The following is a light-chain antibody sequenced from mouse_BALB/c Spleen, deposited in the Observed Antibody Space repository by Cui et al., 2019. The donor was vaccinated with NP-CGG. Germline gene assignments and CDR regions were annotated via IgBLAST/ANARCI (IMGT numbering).Light chain of an antibody. CDR3: ALWYSNHWV. CDR2: GTN. Sequence: QAALSQDSELSPSPGETLTLTCRSSIGAVTTSNYAKWVREKPDHLFTGLIGGTNNRAPGVPARFSGSLIGDKAALTITGAQTEDEAIYFCALWYSNHWVFGGGTKLTVL. J-gene: IGLJ1*01. V-gene: IGLV1*01. CDR1: IGAVTTSNY.